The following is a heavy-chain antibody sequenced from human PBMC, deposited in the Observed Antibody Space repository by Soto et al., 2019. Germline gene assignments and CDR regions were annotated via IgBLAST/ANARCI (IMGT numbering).Heavy chain of an antibody. D-gene: IGHD3-16*01. CDR2: ISWDGGST. CDR3: AKEGGGSIAADACDI. CDR1: GFTFDDYT. J-gene: IGHJ3*02. Sequence: GGSLRLSCAASGFTFDDYTMHWVRQAPGKGLEWVSLISWDGGSTYYADSVKGRFTISRDNSKNSLYLQMNSLRTEDTALYYCAKEGGGSIAADACDIWGQGTRVTVSS. V-gene: IGHV3-43*01.